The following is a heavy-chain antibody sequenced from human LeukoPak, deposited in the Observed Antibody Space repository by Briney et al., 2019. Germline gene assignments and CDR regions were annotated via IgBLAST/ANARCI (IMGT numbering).Heavy chain of an antibody. CDR2: VYYSGST. J-gene: IGHJ4*02. Sequence: SETLSLTCTVSGGSFSGSPYYWGWIRQPPGKGLEWVGSVYYSGSTYYNPSLKSRVTMSVDTSKNQFSLKLIPVTAADTAVYYCARSPIGATGPFDYWGQGTLVTVSS. V-gene: IGHV4-39*01. CDR3: ARSPIGATGPFDY. D-gene: IGHD3-9*01. CDR1: GGSFSGSPYY.